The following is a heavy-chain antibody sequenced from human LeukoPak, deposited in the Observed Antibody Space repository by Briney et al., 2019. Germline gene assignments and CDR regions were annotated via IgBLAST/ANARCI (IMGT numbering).Heavy chain of an antibody. CDR2: IYYSGST. CDR3: ARVTPSGYDLDY. J-gene: IGHJ4*02. D-gene: IGHD5-12*01. Sequence: SETLSLTCTVSGGSISSGGYYWSWIRQHPGKGLEWIGYIYYSGSTYYNPSLKSRVTISVDTSKNQFSLKLSSVTAADTAVYYCARVTPSGYDLDYWGQGTLVTVSS. V-gene: IGHV4-31*03. CDR1: GGSISSGGYY.